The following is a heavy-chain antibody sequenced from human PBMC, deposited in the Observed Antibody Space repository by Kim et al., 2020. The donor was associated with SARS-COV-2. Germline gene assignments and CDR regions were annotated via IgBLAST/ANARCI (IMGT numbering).Heavy chain of an antibody. CDR2: FDPEDGET. D-gene: IGHD3-22*01. CDR3: ATTLDYYDSSGYYRPPWYFDL. CDR1: GYTLTELS. V-gene: IGHV1-24*01. Sequence: ASVKVSCKVSGYTLTELSMHWVRQAPGKGLEWMGGFDPEDGETIYAQKFQGRVTMTEDTSTDTAYMELSSLRSEDTAVYYCATTLDYYDSSGYYRPPWYFDLWGRGTLVTVSS. J-gene: IGHJ2*01.